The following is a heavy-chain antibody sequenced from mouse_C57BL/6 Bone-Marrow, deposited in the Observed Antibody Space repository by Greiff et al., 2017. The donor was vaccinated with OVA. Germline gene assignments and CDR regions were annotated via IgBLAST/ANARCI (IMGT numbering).Heavy chain of an antibody. V-gene: IGHV1-81*01. Sequence: QVQLQQSGAELARPGASVKLSCKASGYTFTSYGLSWVKQRTGQGLEWIGEIYPRSGNTYYNEKFKGKATLTADKSSSTAYMELRSLTSEDSAVYFCARRSSFYYGNRYFDVWGTGTTVTVSS. CDR3: ARRSSFYYGNRYFDV. J-gene: IGHJ1*03. CDR1: GYTFTSYG. CDR2: IYPRSGNT. D-gene: IGHD2-1*01.